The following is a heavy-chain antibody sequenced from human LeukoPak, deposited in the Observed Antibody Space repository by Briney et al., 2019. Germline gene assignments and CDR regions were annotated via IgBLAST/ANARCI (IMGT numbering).Heavy chain of an antibody. CDR1: GFTFGDYG. D-gene: IGHD3-16*02. CDR3: ARDLPSLGELSLSYYFDY. V-gene: IGHV3-30-3*01. J-gene: IGHJ4*02. CDR2: ISSDGSNK. Sequence: GGSLRLSCTDSGFTFGDYGMSWVRQAPGKGLEWVAVISSDGSNKYYADSVKGRFTISRDNSKNTLYLQMNSLRAEDTALYYCARDLPSLGELSLSYYFDYWGQGTLVTVSS.